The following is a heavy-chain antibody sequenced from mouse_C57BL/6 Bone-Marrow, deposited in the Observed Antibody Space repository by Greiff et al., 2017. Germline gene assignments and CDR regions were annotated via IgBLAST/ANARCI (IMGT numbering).Heavy chain of an antibody. V-gene: IGHV3-6*01. CDR3: ARCSPYAMDY. D-gene: IGHD1-1*01. CDR2: ISYDGSN. Sequence: VQLVESGPGLVKPSQSLSLTCSVTGYSITSGYYCNWIRQFPGNKLEWMGYISYDGSNNYNPSLKNRISITRDTSKNQFFLKLNSVTTEDTATYYCARCSPYAMDYWGQGTSVTVSS. CDR1: GYSITSGYY. J-gene: IGHJ4*01.